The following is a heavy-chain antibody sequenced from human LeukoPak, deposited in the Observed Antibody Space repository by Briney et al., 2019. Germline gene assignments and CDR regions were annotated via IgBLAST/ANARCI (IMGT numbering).Heavy chain of an antibody. V-gene: IGHV3-30*04. J-gene: IGHJ5*02. CDR2: ISYDGSNK. CDR1: GFTFSSYA. D-gene: IGHD3-10*01. CDR3: ARDGRSDVWFGELFNWFDP. Sequence: GRSLRLSCAASGFTFSSYAMRWVRHAPGKGLEWVAVISYDGSNKYYADSVKGRFTICRDHSKNTLYLQMNSLRAEDTAVYYCARDGRSDVWFGELFNWFDPWGQGTLVTVYS.